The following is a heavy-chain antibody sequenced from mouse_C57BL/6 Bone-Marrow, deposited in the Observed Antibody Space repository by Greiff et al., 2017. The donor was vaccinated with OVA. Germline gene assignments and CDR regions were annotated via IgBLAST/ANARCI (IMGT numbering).Heavy chain of an antibody. CDR1: GYTFTSYG. D-gene: IGHD3-2*02. V-gene: IGHV1-81*01. J-gene: IGHJ3*01. CDR3: AGSSGYEGFAY. CDR2: IYPRSGNT. Sequence: QVQLKQPGAELVKPGASVKLSCKASGYTFTSYGISWVKQRTGQGLEWIGEIYPRSGNTYYNEKFKGKATLTADKSSSTAYMELRSLTSEDSAVYFCAGSSGYEGFAYWGQGTLVTVSA.